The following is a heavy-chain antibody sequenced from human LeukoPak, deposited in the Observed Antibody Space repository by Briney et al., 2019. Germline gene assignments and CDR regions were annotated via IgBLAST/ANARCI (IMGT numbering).Heavy chain of an antibody. J-gene: IGHJ4*02. Sequence: GGSLRLSCAASGFTFDDYAMHWVRQAPGKGLEWVSYISSSSLSIYYADSVKGRFTISRDNARNSLYLQVNSLRAEDTAVYYCARDQGNDYVWGSYRYTSGRSYYFDYWGQGTLVTVSS. D-gene: IGHD3-16*02. CDR3: ARDQGNDYVWGSYRYTSGRSYYFDY. CDR1: GFTFDDYA. V-gene: IGHV3-48*01. CDR2: ISSSSLSI.